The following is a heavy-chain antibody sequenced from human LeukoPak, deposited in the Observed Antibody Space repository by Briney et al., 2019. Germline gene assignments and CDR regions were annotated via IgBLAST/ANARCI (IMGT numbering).Heavy chain of an antibody. J-gene: IGHJ5*01. Sequence: ASVKVSCKATSRISWVRQAPGQGLEWMGWIGTYGGDTYYAQKFQGRITVTTDTSTSTVHMELRNLRSDDTAVYYCARDLWNFYDDSGYNRDFDSWGQGTLVTVSS. D-gene: IGHD3-22*01. CDR3: ARDLWNFYDDSGYNRDFDS. V-gene: IGHV1-18*01. CDR2: IGTYGGDT. CDR1: TSR.